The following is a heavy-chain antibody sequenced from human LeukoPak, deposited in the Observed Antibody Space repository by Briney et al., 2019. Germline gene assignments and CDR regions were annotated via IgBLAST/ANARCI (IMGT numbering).Heavy chain of an antibody. CDR3: ARVMGNYYYYYDMDV. J-gene: IGHJ6*02. D-gene: IGHD3-10*01. CDR2: IYYSGST. CDR1: GGSISSGDYY. V-gene: IGHV4-30-4*01. Sequence: SQTLSLTCTVSGGSISSGDYYWSWIRQPPGKGLEWIGYIYYSGSTNYNPSLKSRVTISVDTSKNQFSLKLSSVTAADTAVYYCARVMGNYYYYYDMDVWGQGTTVTVSS.